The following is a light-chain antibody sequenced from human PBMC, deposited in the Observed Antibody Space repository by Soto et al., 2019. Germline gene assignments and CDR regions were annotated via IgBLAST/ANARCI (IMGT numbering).Light chain of an antibody. J-gene: IGKJ1*01. CDR1: QSVSSSY. CDR2: GAS. CDR3: QQYYSTPGT. Sequence: EIVLTQSPGTLSLSPGERATLSCRASQSVSSSYLAWYQQKPGQAPRLLIYGASSRATGIPDRFSGSGSGTDFTLTISRLEAEDVAVYYCQQYYSTPGTFGQGTKLEIK. V-gene: IGKV3-20*01.